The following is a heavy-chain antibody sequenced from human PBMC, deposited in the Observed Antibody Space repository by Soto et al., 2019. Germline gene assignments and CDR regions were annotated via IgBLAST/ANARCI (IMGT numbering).Heavy chain of an antibody. Sequence: SETLSLTCAVYGGSFSGYYWSWIRQPPGKGLEWIGEINHSGSTNYNPSLKSRVTISVDTSKNQFSLKLSSVTAADTAVYYCASEKSPQSGGPTGAIDYWGQGTLVTVSS. D-gene: IGHD3-16*01. V-gene: IGHV4-34*01. CDR1: GGSFSGYY. CDR2: INHSGST. J-gene: IGHJ4*02. CDR3: ASEKSPQSGGPTGAIDY.